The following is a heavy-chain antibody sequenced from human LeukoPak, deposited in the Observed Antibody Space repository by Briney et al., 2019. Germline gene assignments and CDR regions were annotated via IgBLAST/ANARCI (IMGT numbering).Heavy chain of an antibody. CDR1: GFTFSTYS. J-gene: IGHJ5*02. Sequence: GGSLRLSCAASGFTFSTYSMNWVRQAPGKGLEWVSSISSSSSYIYYADSVKGRFTISRDNAKNSLYLQMNSLRAEDTAVYYCARDCDDSSGYHDTWGQGTLVTVSS. D-gene: IGHD3-22*01. V-gene: IGHV3-21*01. CDR2: ISSSSSYI. CDR3: ARDCDDSSGYHDT.